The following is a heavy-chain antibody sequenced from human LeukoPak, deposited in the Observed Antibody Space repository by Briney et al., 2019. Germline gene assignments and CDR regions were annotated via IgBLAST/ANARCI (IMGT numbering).Heavy chain of an antibody. Sequence: GGSLRLSCAASGFTFSNAWMSWVRQAPGKGLEWVANIKQDGSEKYYVDSVKGRFTISRDNAKNSLYLQMNSLRAEDTAVYYCARAPEYSSSSGWFDPWGQGTLVTVSS. V-gene: IGHV3-7*01. CDR1: GFTFSNAW. CDR3: ARAPEYSSSSGWFDP. CDR2: IKQDGSEK. J-gene: IGHJ5*02. D-gene: IGHD6-6*01.